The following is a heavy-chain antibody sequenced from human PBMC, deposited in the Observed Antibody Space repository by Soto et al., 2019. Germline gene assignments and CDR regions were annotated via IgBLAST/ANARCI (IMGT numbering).Heavy chain of an antibody. CDR3: ARGTHYYDSSGYRNDY. J-gene: IGHJ4*02. CDR2: ISYDGSNK. Sequence: QVQLVESGGGVVQPGRSLRLSCAASGFTFSSYAMHWVRQAPGKGLEWVAVISYDGSNKYYADSVKGRFTISRDNSKNTLYLQMNSLRAEDTAVYYCARGTHYYDSSGYRNDYWGQGTLVTVSS. CDR1: GFTFSSYA. D-gene: IGHD3-22*01. V-gene: IGHV3-30-3*01.